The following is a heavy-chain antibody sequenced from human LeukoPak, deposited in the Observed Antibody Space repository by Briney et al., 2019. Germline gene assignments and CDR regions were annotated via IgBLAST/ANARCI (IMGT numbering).Heavy chain of an antibody. Sequence: GGSLRLSCAASESTFITYAMNWVRQAPGKGLEWVATISGSGRSAYYADSVKGRFTISRDNSKHTLFLQMASLRAEDTAVYYCVKASSSSWSSFDYWGQGTLVTVSS. J-gene: IGHJ4*02. CDR3: VKASSSSWSSFDY. V-gene: IGHV3-23*01. CDR1: ESTFITYA. CDR2: ISGSGRSA. D-gene: IGHD6-13*01.